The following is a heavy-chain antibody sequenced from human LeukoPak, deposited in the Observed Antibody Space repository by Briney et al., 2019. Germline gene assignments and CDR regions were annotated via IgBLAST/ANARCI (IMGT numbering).Heavy chain of an antibody. CDR2: IYYRGST. Sequence: PSETLSLTCTVSGGSITNYYRSWIRQPPGKGLEWIGYIYYRGSTNYNPSLKSRVTISVDTSKNQFSLKLSSATAADTAVYYCARHTTNYYYIEVWGTGTTVTVSS. CDR1: GGSITNYY. CDR3: ARHTTNYYYIEV. V-gene: IGHV4-59*08. J-gene: IGHJ6*03. D-gene: IGHD1-26*01.